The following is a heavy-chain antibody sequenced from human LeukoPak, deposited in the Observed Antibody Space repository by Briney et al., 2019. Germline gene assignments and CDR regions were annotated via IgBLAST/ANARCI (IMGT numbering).Heavy chain of an antibody. CDR1: GGSISSGSYY. Sequence: SETLSLTCTVSGGSISSGSYYWSWIRQPAGKGPEWIGRIYTSGSTNYNPSLKSRVTISVDTSKNQFSLKLNSVTAADTAVYYCARDSRRELLHAFDIWGQGTMVTVSS. D-gene: IGHD1-26*01. CDR2: IYTSGST. V-gene: IGHV4-61*02. CDR3: ARDSRRELLHAFDI. J-gene: IGHJ3*02.